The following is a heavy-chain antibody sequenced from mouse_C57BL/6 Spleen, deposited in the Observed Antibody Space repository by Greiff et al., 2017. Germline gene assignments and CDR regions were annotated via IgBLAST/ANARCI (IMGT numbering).Heavy chain of an antibody. CDR2: INPSNGGT. D-gene: IGHD1-1*01. Sequence: QVQLKQPGTELVKPGASVKLSCKASGYTFTSYWMHWVKQRPGQGLEWIGNINPSNGGTNYNEKFKSKATLTVDKSSSTAYMQLSSLTSEDSAVYYCATTVVADYYAMDYWGQGTSVTVSS. V-gene: IGHV1-53*01. CDR3: ATTVVADYYAMDY. CDR1: GYTFTSYW. J-gene: IGHJ4*01.